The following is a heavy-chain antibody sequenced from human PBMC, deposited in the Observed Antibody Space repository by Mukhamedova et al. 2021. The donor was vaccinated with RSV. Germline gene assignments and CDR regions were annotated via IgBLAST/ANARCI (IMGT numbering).Heavy chain of an antibody. V-gene: IGHV3-21*01. J-gene: IGHJ3*02. CDR3: ARVGSSGLGAFDI. D-gene: IGHD3-22*01. Sequence: YYADSVKGRFTISRDNAKNSLYLQMNSLRAEDTAVYYCARVGSSGLGAFDIWGQGTMVTVSS.